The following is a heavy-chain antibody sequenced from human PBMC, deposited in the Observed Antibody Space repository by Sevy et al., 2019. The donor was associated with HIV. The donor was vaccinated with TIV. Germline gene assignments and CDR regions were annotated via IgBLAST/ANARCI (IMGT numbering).Heavy chain of an antibody. J-gene: IGHJ4*02. V-gene: IGHV4-59*08. D-gene: IGHD1-26*01. CDR1: GGSITSLY. Sequence: SETLSLTCTVSGGSITSLYWNWIRQPPGKGLDWIANIYYNGHINYNPSLKSRVTLSLDTCKNQFSLRLSSVTAADTAMYYCAGENAWGRGYSWGQGTLVTVSS. CDR3: AGENAWGRGYS. CDR2: IYYNGHI.